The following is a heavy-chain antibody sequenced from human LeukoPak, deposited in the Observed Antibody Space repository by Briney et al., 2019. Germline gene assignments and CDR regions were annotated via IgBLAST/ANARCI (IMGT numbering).Heavy chain of an antibody. CDR1: GGSISSGGYY. V-gene: IGHV4-31*03. D-gene: IGHD1-26*01. J-gene: IGHJ4*02. CDR3: AKPRPGTYYEDGEFDY. Sequence: PSETLSLTCTVSGGSISSGGYYWSWIRQHPGKGLEWIGYIYYSGSTYYNPSLKSRVTISVDTSKNQFSLKLSSVTAADTAVYYCAKPRPGTYYEDGEFDYWGQGTLVTVSS. CDR2: IYYSGST.